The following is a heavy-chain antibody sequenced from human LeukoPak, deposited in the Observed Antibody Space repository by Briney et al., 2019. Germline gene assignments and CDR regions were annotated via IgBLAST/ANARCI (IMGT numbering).Heavy chain of an antibody. J-gene: IGHJ4*02. CDR3: AREAPTVTRWHYFDY. Sequence: SETLSLTCTVSGGSISSGGYYWSWIRQHPGKGLEWIGYIYYSGSTYYNPSLKSRVTISVDTSKNQFSLKLSSVTAADTAVYYCAREAPTVTRWHYFDYWGQGTLVTVSS. D-gene: IGHD4-17*01. CDR1: GGSISSGGYY. V-gene: IGHV4-31*03. CDR2: IYYSGST.